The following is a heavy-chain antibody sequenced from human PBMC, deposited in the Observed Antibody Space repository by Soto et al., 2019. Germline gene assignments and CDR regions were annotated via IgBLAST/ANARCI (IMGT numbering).Heavy chain of an antibody. V-gene: IGHV1-18*01. Sequence: QVQLVQSGAEVKKPGASVKVSCKASGYTFTSYGISWVRQAPGQGLEWMGWISAYNGNTNYAQKLQGRVTMTTDTSTSTAYMELRSLRSDDTAVYYCARESRRYILGELSLGYPYDYWGQGTLVTVSS. D-gene: IGHD3-16*02. CDR3: ARESRRYILGELSLGYPYDY. J-gene: IGHJ4*02. CDR1: GYTFTSYG. CDR2: ISAYNGNT.